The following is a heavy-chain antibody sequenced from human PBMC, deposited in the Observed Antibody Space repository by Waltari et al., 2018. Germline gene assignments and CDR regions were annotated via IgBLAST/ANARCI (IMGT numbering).Heavy chain of an antibody. CDR1: GGSISSGGYY. J-gene: IGHJ3*02. CDR3: ARVYSSGWYGAFDI. CDR2: IYYSGRT. D-gene: IGHD6-19*01. V-gene: IGHV4-31*03. Sequence: QVQLQESGPGLVKPSQTLSLTCTVSGGSISSGGYYWSWIRQHPGKGLEWIGYIYYSGRTYYNPSLKSGVTISVDTSKNQFSLKLSSVTAADTAVYYCARVYSSGWYGAFDIWGQGTMVTVSS.